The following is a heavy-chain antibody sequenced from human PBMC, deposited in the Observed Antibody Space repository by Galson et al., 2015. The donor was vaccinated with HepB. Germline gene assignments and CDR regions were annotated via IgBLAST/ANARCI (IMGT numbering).Heavy chain of an antibody. CDR2: VYYSGNT. Sequence: TLSLTCTVSGASVSSYYWNWIRLPPDKGLEWIGYVYYSGNTNYNPSLKGRVTISVDTSKNQFSLKLDSVTAADTAVYYCARAGPYSGSNYYFDYWGQGTLVTVSS. CDR1: GASVSSYY. J-gene: IGHJ4*02. D-gene: IGHD3-10*01. V-gene: IGHV4-59*02. CDR3: ARAGPYSGSNYYFDY.